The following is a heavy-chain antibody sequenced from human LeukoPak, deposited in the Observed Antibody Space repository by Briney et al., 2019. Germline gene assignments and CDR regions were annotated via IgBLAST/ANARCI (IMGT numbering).Heavy chain of an antibody. CDR1: GVSISSYY. V-gene: IGHV4-59*01. CDR3: ARAEEKFSTSWHIGPLDY. Sequence: SETLSLTCTVSGVSISSYYWNWIRQTPGKGLEWIGYIYNSVTTHYSPFLKSRVTMSIDTSKNQFSLNLNSVTAADTAVYYCARAEEKFSTSWHIGPLDYWGQGALVTVS. J-gene: IGHJ4*02. D-gene: IGHD6-13*01. CDR2: IYNSVTT.